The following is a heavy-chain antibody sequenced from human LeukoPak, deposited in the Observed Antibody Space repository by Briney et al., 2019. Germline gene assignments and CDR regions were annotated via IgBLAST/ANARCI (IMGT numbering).Heavy chain of an antibody. V-gene: IGHV4-38-2*02. CDR2: IYHSGST. J-gene: IGHJ3*02. Sequence: SETLSLTCTVSGYSISSGYYWGWSRQPPGKGLEWIGSIYHSGSTYYNPSLKSRVTISVDTSKNQFSLKLSSVTAADTAVYYCASSPMGRYYDFWSGFRGRAFDIWGQGTMVTVSS. D-gene: IGHD3-3*01. CDR1: GYSISSGYY. CDR3: ASSPMGRYYDFWSGFRGRAFDI.